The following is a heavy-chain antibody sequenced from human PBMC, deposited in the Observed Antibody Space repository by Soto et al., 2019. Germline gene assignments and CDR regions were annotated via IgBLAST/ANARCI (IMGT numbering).Heavy chain of an antibody. V-gene: IGHV4-61*01. Sequence: PSETLSLTCSVSGGSVRSGNHYWSWIRQPPGKGLEWIGYIFNSGGTKYNPSLKSRVSISADMSKNQFSLNLTSVTAADTAVYYCATDSDMVTTGYWGQGTLVTVSS. CDR2: IFNSGGT. CDR3: ATDSDMVTTGY. D-gene: IGHD4-17*01. J-gene: IGHJ4*02. CDR1: GGSVRSGNHY.